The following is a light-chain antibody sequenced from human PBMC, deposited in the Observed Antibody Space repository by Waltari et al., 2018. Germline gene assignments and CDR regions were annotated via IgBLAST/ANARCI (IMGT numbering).Light chain of an antibody. Sequence: NFLLTQPHSVSESPGTTVIISCTRSGGSIDHNHIQWYQHRPGSAPSIVIYEDDQRPSGVPDRFSGSIDSSSNSASLTISGLKTEDEADYYCQSYTSSAVFGGGTKLTV. CDR1: GGSIDHNH. CDR3: QSYTSSAV. J-gene: IGLJ3*02. CDR2: EDD. V-gene: IGLV6-57*04.